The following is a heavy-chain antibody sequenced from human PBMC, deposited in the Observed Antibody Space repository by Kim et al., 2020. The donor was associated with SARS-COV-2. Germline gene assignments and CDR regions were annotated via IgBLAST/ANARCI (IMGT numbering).Heavy chain of an antibody. J-gene: IGHJ5*02. D-gene: IGHD4-17*01. V-gene: IGHV3-74*01. CDR3: ARNSDYGDNA. CDR2: ISRGGSST. CDR1: GFTFSSYW. Sequence: GGSLRLSCTASGFTFSSYWMHWVRQAPGKGLEWVSRISRGGSSTYYADSAKARFTISRDNAKDTLYLQMNSLRAEDTAVYYCARNSDYGDNAWGQGALVTVSA.